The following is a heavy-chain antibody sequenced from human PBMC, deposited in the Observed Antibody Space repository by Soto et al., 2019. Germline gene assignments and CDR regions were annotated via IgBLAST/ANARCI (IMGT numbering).Heavy chain of an antibody. Sequence: EVQLLESGGGLVQPGGSLRLSCAASGFTFSSYAMCWVRQAPGKGLEWVSSISVSGDRTFYADSVKGRFTISRDNSKNTLYLQMNSLRAEDTAVYYCAKPHGRGDSADFDYWGQGTLVTVSS. CDR1: GFTFSSYA. CDR3: AKPHGRGDSADFDY. CDR2: ISVSGDRT. J-gene: IGHJ4*02. V-gene: IGHV3-23*01. D-gene: IGHD4-17*01.